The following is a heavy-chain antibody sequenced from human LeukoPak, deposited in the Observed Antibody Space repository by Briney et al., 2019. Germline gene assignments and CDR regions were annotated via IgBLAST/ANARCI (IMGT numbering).Heavy chain of an antibody. D-gene: IGHD5-18*01. J-gene: IGHJ6*03. CDR1: GFTFSSYG. Sequence: GGSLRLSCAASGFTFSSYGMSWVRQAPGKGLEWVSAISGSGGSTYYADSVKGRFTISRDNSKNTLYLQMNSLRAEDTAVYYCAKPAQVDTAMSAPGDYYYYYYMDVWGKGTTVTISS. CDR3: AKPAQVDTAMSAPGDYYYYYYMDV. CDR2: ISGSGGST. V-gene: IGHV3-23*01.